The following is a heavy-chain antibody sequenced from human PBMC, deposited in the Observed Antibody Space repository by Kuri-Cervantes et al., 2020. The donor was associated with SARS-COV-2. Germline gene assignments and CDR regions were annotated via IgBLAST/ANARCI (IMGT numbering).Heavy chain of an antibody. V-gene: IGHV1-69*13. CDR1: GGTFNSFG. CDR3: ARGRLKYNNGLGFHYFDD. CDR2: ILPVFGTT. D-gene: IGHD3-10*01. Sequence: SVKVSCKASGGTFNSFGFTWVRQAPGRGLEWMGQILPVFGTTTYAQRFQGRVAITADESSTTAYMDLNSLRSDDTAVCFCARGRLKYNNGLGFHYFDDWGQGTVVTVSS. J-gene: IGHJ4*02.